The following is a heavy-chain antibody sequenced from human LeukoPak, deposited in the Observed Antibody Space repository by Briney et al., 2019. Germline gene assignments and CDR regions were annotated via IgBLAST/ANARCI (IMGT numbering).Heavy chain of an antibody. D-gene: IGHD2-15*01. CDR1: GYTLTELS. Sequence: ASVKVSCKVSGYTLTELSMHWVRQAPGKGLEWMGGFDPEDAETIYAQKFQGRVTVTEDTSTDTAYMELSSLRSEDTAVYYCTILGGGAIEVAGYNWFDPWGQGTLVTVSS. V-gene: IGHV1-24*01. J-gene: IGHJ5*02. CDR2: FDPEDAET. CDR3: TILGGGAIEVAGYNWFDP.